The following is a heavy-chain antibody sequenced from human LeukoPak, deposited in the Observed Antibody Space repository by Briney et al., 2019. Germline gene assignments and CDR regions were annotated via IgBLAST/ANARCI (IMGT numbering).Heavy chain of an antibody. D-gene: IGHD5-18*01. CDR1: GDPISSGDYY. V-gene: IGHV4-30-4*01. J-gene: IGHJ5*02. Sequence: SQTLSLTCTVSGDPISSGDYYWSWIRQPPGKGLEWIGYIYRSGTTYYNPSLKSRVIISIDTSQNQFSLKLTSLTAADTAIYYCVRRNIQLWLGRFDPWGQGTLVTVSS. CDR3: VRRNIQLWLGRFDP. CDR2: IYRSGTT.